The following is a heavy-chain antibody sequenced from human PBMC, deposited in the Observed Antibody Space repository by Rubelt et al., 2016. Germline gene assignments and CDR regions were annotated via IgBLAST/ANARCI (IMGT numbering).Heavy chain of an antibody. Sequence: VQLVESGGGVVQPGGSLRLSCAASGFTFSSYGMHWVRQAPGKGPERVATIKFDGTEKYYLESVKGRFTISRDNAKNSLELQMNTLSAEDTAVYYCVRDVNWGRGTLVTVSS. CDR3: VRDVN. V-gene: IGHV3-7*03. CDR2: IKFDGTEK. J-gene: IGHJ4*01. CDR1: GFTFSSYG.